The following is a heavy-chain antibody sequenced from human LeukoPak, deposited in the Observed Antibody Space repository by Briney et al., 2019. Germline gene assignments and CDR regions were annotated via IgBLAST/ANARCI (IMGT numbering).Heavy chain of an antibody. CDR3: ARGVYDILTGYPFDY. Sequence: ASETLSLTCAVYGGSFSGYYWSWIRQPPGKGLEWIGYIYYSGSTNYNPSLKSRVTISVDTSKNQFSLKLSSVAAADTAVYYCARGVYDILTGYPFDYWGQGTLVTVSS. CDR2: IYYSGST. J-gene: IGHJ4*02. V-gene: IGHV4-59*01. D-gene: IGHD3-9*01. CDR1: GGSFSGYY.